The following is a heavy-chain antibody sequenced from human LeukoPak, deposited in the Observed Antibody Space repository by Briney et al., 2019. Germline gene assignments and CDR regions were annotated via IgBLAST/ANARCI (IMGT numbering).Heavy chain of an antibody. J-gene: IGHJ4*02. V-gene: IGHV3-7*03. CDR1: GLTFSSYG. Sequence: GGSLRLSCAASGLTFSSYGMHWVRQAPGKGLEWVANIKEDGTETYYVDSVKGRFTISRDNAENSLYLQMNSLRVEDTAVYYCAKEGRSLQTYWGQGTLVTVSS. D-gene: IGHD5-24*01. CDR3: AKEGRSLQTY. CDR2: IKEDGTET.